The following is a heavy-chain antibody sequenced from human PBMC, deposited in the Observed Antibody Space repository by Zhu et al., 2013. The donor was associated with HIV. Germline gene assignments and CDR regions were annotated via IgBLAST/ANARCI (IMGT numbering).Heavy chain of an antibody. CDR1: GGTFSSYA. D-gene: IGHD5-18*01. CDR2: IIPIFGTA. CDR3: ATNIRPGKQLWLGYFDY. V-gene: IGHV1-69*01. J-gene: IGHJ4*02. Sequence: QVQLVQSGAEVRKPGSSVKVSCKASGGTFSSYAISWVRQAPGQGLEWMGGIIPIFGTANYAQKFQGRVTITADESTSTAYMELSSLRSEDTAVYYCATNIRPGKQLWLGYFDYWGQGTLVTVSS.